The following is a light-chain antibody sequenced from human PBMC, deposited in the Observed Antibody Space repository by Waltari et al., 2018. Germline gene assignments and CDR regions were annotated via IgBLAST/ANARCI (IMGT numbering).Light chain of an antibody. Sequence: QSALTQPASVSGSPGQSITISCPGTSRDIGSNNFVSWYQQHPGKAPKIIIYDVSNRPSGVSYRFSGSKSGNTASLTISGLQAEDEADYYCCSYTSTDIPLFGGGTRLTVL. CDR3: CSYTSTDIPL. J-gene: IGLJ2*01. CDR2: DVS. CDR1: SRDIGSNNF. V-gene: IGLV2-14*03.